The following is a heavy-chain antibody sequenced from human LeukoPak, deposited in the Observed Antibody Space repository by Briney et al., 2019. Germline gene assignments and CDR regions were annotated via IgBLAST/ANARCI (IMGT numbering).Heavy chain of an antibody. J-gene: IGHJ6*02. CDR1: GFTFSNFA. V-gene: IGHV3-23*01. D-gene: IGHD2-2*01. Sequence: PGGSLRLSCAASGFTFSNFAMSWVRQAPGKGLGWVSAISGSGGSTYYAGSVKGRFTISRDNSKNTLYLQMNSLRAEDTAVYYCAKLGCSRTSCYAADYSSYYGMDVWGQGTTVTVSS. CDR3: AKLGCSRTSCYAADYSSYYGMDV. CDR2: ISGSGGST.